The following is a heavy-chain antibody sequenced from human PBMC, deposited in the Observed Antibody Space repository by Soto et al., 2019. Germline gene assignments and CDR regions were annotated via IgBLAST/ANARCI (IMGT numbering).Heavy chain of an antibody. CDR3: ARDRLTYDDFWSGEVRAYGMYL. D-gene: IGHD3-3*01. Sequence: ASVKVSCKASGYTFTGYDMRWGRQAPGQGLEWMGWINPNSGGTNYAQKFQGWVTMTRDTSISTAYMELSRLRSDDTAVYYCARDRLTYDDFWSGEVRAYGMYLWGQGTTVTVSS. J-gene: IGHJ6*02. V-gene: IGHV1-2*04. CDR2: INPNSGGT. CDR1: GYTFTGYD.